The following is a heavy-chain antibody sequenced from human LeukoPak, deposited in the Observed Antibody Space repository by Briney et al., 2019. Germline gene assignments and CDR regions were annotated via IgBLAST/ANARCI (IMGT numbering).Heavy chain of an antibody. J-gene: IGHJ4*02. Sequence: GASVKVSCKASGYTFTSYGISWVRQAPGQGLEWMGWISAYNGNTNYAQKLQGRVTMTTDTSTSTAYMELRSLRSDDTAVYYCARVPRSDLCFACDYWGQGTLVTVSS. CDR3: ARVPRSDLCFACDY. CDR1: GYTFTSYG. D-gene: IGHD3-16*01. CDR2: ISAYNGNT. V-gene: IGHV1-18*01.